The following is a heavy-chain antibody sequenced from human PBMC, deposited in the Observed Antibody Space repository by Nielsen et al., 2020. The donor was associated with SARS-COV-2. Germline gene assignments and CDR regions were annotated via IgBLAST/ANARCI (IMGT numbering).Heavy chain of an antibody. CDR2: ISDDGNNG. CDR1: GFAFRYYV. CDR3: ARVKGYKNGSGYYFEY. Sequence: RGSLTLSCEVSGFAFRYYVMHWVRPTPGKGLEWVAVISDDGNNGSYADSVKGRFTISRDNSKNTLSLQMNSLRPEDTAVYYCARVKGYKNGSGYYFEYWGQGTLVTVSS. J-gene: IGHJ4*02. V-gene: IGHV3-30-3*01. D-gene: IGHD1-1*01.